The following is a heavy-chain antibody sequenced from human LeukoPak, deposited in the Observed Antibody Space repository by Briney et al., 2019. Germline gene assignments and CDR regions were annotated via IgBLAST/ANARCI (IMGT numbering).Heavy chain of an antibody. D-gene: IGHD4-17*01. Sequence: PSETLSLTCAVYGGSFSGYYWSWIRQPPGKGLEWIGEINHSGSTNYNPSLKSRVTLSVDTSKNQFSLKLSSVTAADTAVYYCARAYGTSEDWGQGTLVTVSS. CDR3: ARAYGTSED. J-gene: IGHJ4*02. CDR2: INHSGST. V-gene: IGHV4-34*01. CDR1: GGSFSGYY.